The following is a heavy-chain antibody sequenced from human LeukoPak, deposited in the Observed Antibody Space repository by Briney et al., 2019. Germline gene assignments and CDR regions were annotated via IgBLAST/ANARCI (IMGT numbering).Heavy chain of an antibody. CDR3: ALHYYDSSGYYSFDY. Sequence: PGGSLRLSCAASGFTFSSYAMSWVRQAPGKGLEWVSAISGSGGSTYYADSVKGRFTISRDNSKNTLYLQMNSLRAEDTAVYYCALHYYDSSGYYSFDYWGQGTLVTVSS. CDR1: GFTFSSYA. D-gene: IGHD3-22*01. V-gene: IGHV3-23*01. CDR2: ISGSGGST. J-gene: IGHJ4*02.